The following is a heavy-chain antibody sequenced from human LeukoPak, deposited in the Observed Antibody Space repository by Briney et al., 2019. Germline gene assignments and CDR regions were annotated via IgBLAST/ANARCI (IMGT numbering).Heavy chain of an antibody. Sequence: SETLSLTCTVSGGSFSSSSYYWAWIRQPPGKGLEWIGSIYYSGSTYHNPSLKSRVTISVDTSKNQFSLRLSSVTAADTAVYYCARNGLRFLESSKLSKTSLKRCAFDIWGQGTMVTVSS. V-gene: IGHV4-39*01. CDR1: GGSFSSSSYY. D-gene: IGHD3-3*01. CDR3: ARNGLRFLESSKLSKTSLKRCAFDI. CDR2: IYYSGST. J-gene: IGHJ3*02.